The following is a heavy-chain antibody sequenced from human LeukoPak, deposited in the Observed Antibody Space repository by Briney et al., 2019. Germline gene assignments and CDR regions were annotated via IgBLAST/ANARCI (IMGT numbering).Heavy chain of an antibody. Sequence: ASVKVSCKTSGGIFSNYAISWVRQAPGHGLEWMGRIIPILAMAIYAQEFQGRATITADKSTSTAYMELSSLRSEDTAVYYCARGYGDHAGYFDYWGRGTLVTVSS. V-gene: IGHV1-69*04. CDR3: ARGYGDHAGYFDY. CDR1: GGIFSNYA. D-gene: IGHD4-17*01. CDR2: IIPILAMA. J-gene: IGHJ4*02.